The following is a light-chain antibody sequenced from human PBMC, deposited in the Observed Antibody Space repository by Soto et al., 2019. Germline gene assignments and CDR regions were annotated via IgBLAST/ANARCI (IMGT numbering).Light chain of an antibody. CDR3: QQYGSSPT. CDR1: QSVSSSF. CDR2: GAS. J-gene: IGKJ5*01. Sequence: EIVLTQSPGTLSLSPGERATLSCRASQSVSSSFLAWYQQKVGQAPRLLIYGASSRATGIPDRFSGSGSGTDSTLTISSLEPEDFAVYYCQQYGSSPTFGEGTRLEIK. V-gene: IGKV3-20*01.